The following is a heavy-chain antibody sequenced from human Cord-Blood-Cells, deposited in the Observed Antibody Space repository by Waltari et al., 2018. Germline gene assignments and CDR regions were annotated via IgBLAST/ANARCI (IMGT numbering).Heavy chain of an antibody. CDR3: ARLEYSSYFDY. V-gene: IGHV4-39*01. CDR2: IYYSGST. CDR1: GGSISSSSHY. J-gene: IGHJ4*02. D-gene: IGHD6-6*01. Sequence: QLQLQESGPGLVKPSETLSPTCTFSGGSISSSSHYWGWIRQPPGKGLEWIGSIYYSGSTYYNPSLKSRVTISVDTSKNQFSLKLSSVTAADTAVYYCARLEYSSYFDYWGQGTLVTVSS.